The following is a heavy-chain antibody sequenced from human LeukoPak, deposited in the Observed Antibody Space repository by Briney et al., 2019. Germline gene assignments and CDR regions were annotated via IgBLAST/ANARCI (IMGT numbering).Heavy chain of an antibody. D-gene: IGHD3-9*01. CDR2: ISGSGGST. J-gene: IGHJ4*02. CDR1: GFTFSSYA. CDR3: ARGTYYDILTGYYFTDYYFDY. V-gene: IGHV3-23*01. Sequence: PGGSLRLSCAASGFTFSSYAMSWVRQAPGKGLEWVSAISGSGGSTYYADSVKGRFTISRDNSKNTLYLQMNSLRAEDTAVYYCARGTYYDILTGYYFTDYYFDYWGQGTLVTVSS.